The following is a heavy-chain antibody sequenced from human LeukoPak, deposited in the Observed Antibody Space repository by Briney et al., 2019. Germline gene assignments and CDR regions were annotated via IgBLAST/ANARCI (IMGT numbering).Heavy chain of an antibody. D-gene: IGHD6-19*01. CDR2: INPNSGDT. Sequence: GASVKVSCKASGYTLTGHYMHWVRQAPGQRLEWMGWINPNSGDTNYAQKFQGRVTMTRDTSISTAYMELGRLRSDDTAVYYCATVSSGWSIYYFDYWGQGTLVTVSS. J-gene: IGHJ4*02. V-gene: IGHV1-2*02. CDR1: GYTLTGHY. CDR3: ATVSSGWSIYYFDY.